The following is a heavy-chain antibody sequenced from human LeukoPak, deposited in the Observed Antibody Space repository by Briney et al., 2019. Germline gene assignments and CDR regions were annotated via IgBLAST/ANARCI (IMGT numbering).Heavy chain of an antibody. V-gene: IGHV4-59*01. Sequence: SETLSLTCTVSGGSISSYYWSWLRQPPGKGLEWIGYIYYSGSTNYNPSLKSRVTISVDTSKNQFSLKLSSVTAADTAVYYCARYSSGWYTTFDYWGQGTLVTVSS. D-gene: IGHD6-19*01. CDR2: IYYSGST. CDR3: ARYSSGWYTTFDY. J-gene: IGHJ4*02. CDR1: GGSISSYY.